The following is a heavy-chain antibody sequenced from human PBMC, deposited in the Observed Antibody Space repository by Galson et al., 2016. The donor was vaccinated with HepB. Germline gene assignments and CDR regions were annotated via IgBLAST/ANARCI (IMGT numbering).Heavy chain of an antibody. CDR3: ASMLYYYVTGASIA. CDR2: INSRGNVL. CDR1: GFTFPTYT. J-gene: IGHJ1*01. V-gene: IGHV3-48*02. D-gene: IGHD2-8*01. Sequence: SLRLSCAASGFTFPTYTMSWVRQAPGKGLEWVSYINSRGNVLYYADSVRGRFTISRDNAKNSLYLQMNSLRDEDTAVYFGASMLYYYVTGASIAWGQGTLVTVSS.